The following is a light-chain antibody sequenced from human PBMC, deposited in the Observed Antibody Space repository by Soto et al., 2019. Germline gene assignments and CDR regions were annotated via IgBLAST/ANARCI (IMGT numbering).Light chain of an antibody. V-gene: IGKV3-20*01. CDR3: QQYASSPPCT. CDR2: GAS. CDR1: QSVGSSY. Sequence: EIVLTQSPGTLSLSPGERATLFCRASQSVGSSYLAWYQQKPGQAPRLLIYGASSRATGIPDRFSGSGSGTDFTLSISTLEPEDFAVYYCQQYASSPPCTFGQGTKVEIK. J-gene: IGKJ1*01.